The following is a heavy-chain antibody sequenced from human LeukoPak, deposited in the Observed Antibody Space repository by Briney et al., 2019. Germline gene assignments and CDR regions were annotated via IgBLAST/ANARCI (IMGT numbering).Heavy chain of an antibody. CDR3: ARDNKAKTIFELDP. Sequence: PGGSLRPSCAASGFTFSSYAMHWVRQAPGKGLEWVAVISYDGSNKYYVDSVKGRFTISRDNSKNTLYLQMNSLRAEDTAVYYCARDNKAKTIFELDPWGQGTLVTVSS. J-gene: IGHJ5*02. D-gene: IGHD3-3*01. CDR1: GFTFSSYA. CDR2: ISYDGSNK. V-gene: IGHV3-30-3*01.